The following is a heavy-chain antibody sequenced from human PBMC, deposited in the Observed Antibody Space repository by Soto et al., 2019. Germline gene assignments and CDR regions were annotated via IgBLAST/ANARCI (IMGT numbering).Heavy chain of an antibody. Sequence: QVQLVESGGGVVQPGRSLRLSCAASGFTFSSYGMHWVRQAPGKGLEWVAVIWYDGSNKYYADSVKGRFTISRDNSKNTLYLQMNSLRAEDTAVYYCARDPKYYDFWSGYEPEYGMDVWGQGTTVTVSS. CDR2: IWYDGSNK. J-gene: IGHJ6*02. V-gene: IGHV3-33*01. CDR3: ARDPKYYDFWSGYEPEYGMDV. CDR1: GFTFSSYG. D-gene: IGHD3-3*01.